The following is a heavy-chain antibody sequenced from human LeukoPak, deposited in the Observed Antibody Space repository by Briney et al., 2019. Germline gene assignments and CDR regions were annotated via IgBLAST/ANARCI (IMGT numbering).Heavy chain of an antibody. CDR2: IYPGDSDT. J-gene: IGHJ6*02. Sequence: GESLKISCKGAGYSFTSYWIGWVRQMPGKGLEWMGIIYPGDSDTRYSPSFQGQVTISADKSISTAYLQWSSLKASDTAMYYCARSRRGSGSYWTYYYGMDVWGQGTTVTVSS. D-gene: IGHD3-10*01. CDR1: GYSFTSYW. CDR3: ARSRRGSGSYWTYYYGMDV. V-gene: IGHV5-51*01.